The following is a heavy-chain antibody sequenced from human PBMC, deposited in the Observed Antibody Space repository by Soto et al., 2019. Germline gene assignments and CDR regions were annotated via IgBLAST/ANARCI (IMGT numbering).Heavy chain of an antibody. CDR3: ARVLIAGVTTD. J-gene: IGHJ4*02. V-gene: IGHV4-34*01. Sequence: QVQLQQWGAGLLKPSETLSLTCAVYGGSFSGYYWSWIRQPPGKGLEWIGESNHVGNTNYNPSLMRRVPMSVYPSKNQFSLRLTSVTAADTAVYYCARVLIAGVTTDWGQGTLAIVSS. D-gene: IGHD5-18*01. CDR2: SNHVGNT. CDR1: GGSFSGYY.